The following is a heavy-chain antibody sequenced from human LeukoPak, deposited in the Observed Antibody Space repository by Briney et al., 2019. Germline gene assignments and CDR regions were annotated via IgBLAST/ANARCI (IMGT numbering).Heavy chain of an antibody. CDR3: AKGLKYYYDSSPSPGMY. D-gene: IGHD3-22*01. CDR1: GFTFSNYG. CDR2: ITGSGVTT. Sequence: PGGSLRLSCAASGFTFSNYGMSWVRQAPGKGLEWVSAITGSGVTTYYADSVRGRFTISRDNSKNTMYLQMDSLRAEDTAVYYCAKGLKYYYDSSPSPGMYWGQGTLVTVSS. J-gene: IGHJ4*02. V-gene: IGHV3-23*01.